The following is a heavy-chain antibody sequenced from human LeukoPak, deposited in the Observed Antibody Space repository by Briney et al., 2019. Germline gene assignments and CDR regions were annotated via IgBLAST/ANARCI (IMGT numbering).Heavy chain of an antibody. Sequence: SETLSLTCTVSGGSISSSSYYWGWIRQPPGKGLEWIGSIYYSGSTYYNPSLKSRVTISVDTSKNQFSLKLSSVTAADTAVYYCARHLYSGSYEAAFDIWGQGTMVTVSS. J-gene: IGHJ3*02. CDR1: GGSISSSSYY. D-gene: IGHD1-26*01. CDR2: IYYSGST. V-gene: IGHV4-39*01. CDR3: ARHLYSGSYEAAFDI.